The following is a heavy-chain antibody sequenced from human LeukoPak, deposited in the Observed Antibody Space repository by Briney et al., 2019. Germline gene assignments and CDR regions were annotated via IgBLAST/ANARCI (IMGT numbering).Heavy chain of an antibody. CDR1: GGSFSGYY. CDR2: IYTGGST. Sequence: SETLSLTCAVYGGSFSGYYWSWIRQPAGKGLEWIGRIYTGGSTNYNPSLKSRVTISVHTSKNQFSLNLSSVTAADTAVYYCARARLYDYVWGTYRSTYYFDYWGQGTLVTVSS. V-gene: IGHV4-59*10. CDR3: ARARLYDYVWGTYRSTYYFDY. J-gene: IGHJ4*02. D-gene: IGHD3-16*02.